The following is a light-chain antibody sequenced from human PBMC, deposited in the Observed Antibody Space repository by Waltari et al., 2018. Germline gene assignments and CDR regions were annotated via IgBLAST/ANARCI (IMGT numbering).Light chain of an antibody. CDR1: SSDIDSYNY. CDR3: NSYTSSNTLV. Sequence: QSALTQPASVSGSPGPSIPITCTVPSSDIDSYNYVSWYQQHPGKAPNLMIYDVSNRPSGVSSRFSGSKSGNTASLTISGLQTEDEADYYCNSYTSSNTLVFGGGTKLTVL. V-gene: IGLV2-14*03. CDR2: DVS. J-gene: IGLJ2*01.